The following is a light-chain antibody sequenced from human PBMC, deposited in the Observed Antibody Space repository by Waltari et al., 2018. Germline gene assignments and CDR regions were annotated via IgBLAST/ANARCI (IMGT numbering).Light chain of an antibody. CDR2: GAS. CDR1: QSVSSSY. V-gene: IGKV3-20*01. J-gene: IGKJ3*01. CDR3: QQYGSSPRFT. Sequence: EIVLTQSPGTLSFSPGERATLPCRASQSVSSSYLAWYQQKPGQAPRLLIYGASSRATGIPDRFSGSGSGTDFTLTISRLEPEDFAVYYCQQYGSSPRFTFGPGTKVDIK.